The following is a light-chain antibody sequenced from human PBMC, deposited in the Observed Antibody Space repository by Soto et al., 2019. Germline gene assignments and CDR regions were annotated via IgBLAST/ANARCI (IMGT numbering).Light chain of an antibody. CDR3: QQSYSTPWT. CDR2: GAS. J-gene: IGKJ1*01. V-gene: IGKV1-39*01. Sequence: DIQMTQSPSTLSASVGDRVTITCRASLTISSYLNWYQQKPGTAPKLLIYGASSLEKGVPSRFSGSGSRTQSTLTISSLQPEDFATYYCQQSYSTPWTFGQGTRVEIK. CDR1: LTISSY.